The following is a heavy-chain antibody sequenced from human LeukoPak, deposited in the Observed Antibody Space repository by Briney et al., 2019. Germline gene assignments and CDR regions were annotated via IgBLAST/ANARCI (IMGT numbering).Heavy chain of an antibody. CDR2: IYYSGST. CDR1: GGSISSYY. V-gene: IGHV4-59*01. CDR3: ARDRSTAAIRVLGEYYGMDV. J-gene: IGHJ6*02. Sequence: PSETLSLTCTVSGGSISSYYRSWIRQPPGKGLEWIGYIYYSGSTNYNPSLKSRVTISVDTSKNQFSLKLSSVTAADTAVYYCARDRSTAAIRVLGEYYGMDVWGQGTTVTVSS. D-gene: IGHD2-2*01.